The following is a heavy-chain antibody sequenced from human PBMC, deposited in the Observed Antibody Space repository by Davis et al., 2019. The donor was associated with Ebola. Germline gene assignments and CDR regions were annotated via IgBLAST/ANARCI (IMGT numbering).Heavy chain of an antibody. J-gene: IGHJ4*02. D-gene: IGHD6-13*01. CDR1: GLTVSSNY. V-gene: IGHV3-66*01. CDR2: IYSGCST. CDR3: ARGSGLWAPYSRRPFDY. Sequence: PGGSLRLSCAASGLTVSSNYMSWVRQAPGKGLEWVSLIYSGCSTYYADSVKGRFTISRDNSKNTLYLQMNSLRAEDTAVYYCARGSGLWAPYSRRPFDYWGQGTLVTVSS.